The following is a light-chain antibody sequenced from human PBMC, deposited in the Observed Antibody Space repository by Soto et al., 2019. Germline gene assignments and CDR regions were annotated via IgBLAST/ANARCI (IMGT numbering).Light chain of an antibody. Sequence: EIVLTQSPGTLSVSPGERATLSCRASQSISSYLAWYQQKPGQAPRLLIYDASNRATGIPARFSGSGSGTDFTLTISSLEPEDFAVYYCQQRSNWPPFTFGQGTRLEI. CDR1: QSISSY. V-gene: IGKV3-11*01. CDR3: QQRSNWPPFT. CDR2: DAS. J-gene: IGKJ5*01.